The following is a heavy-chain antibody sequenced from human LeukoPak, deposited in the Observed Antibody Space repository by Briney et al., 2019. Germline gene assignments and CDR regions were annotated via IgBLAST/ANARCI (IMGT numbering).Heavy chain of an antibody. D-gene: IGHD3/OR15-3a*01. V-gene: IGHV4-34*01. Sequence: SETLSLTCAVYGGSFSGYHWSWIRQPLGKGLEWIGEINHSENTDYNPSLKSRVTISVDTSKNQLSLKLSSVTAADTAVYYCARHLRWRTSFSPFDYWGQGTLVTVSS. CDR3: ARHLRWRTSFSPFDY. CDR2: INHSENT. CDR1: GGSFSGYH. J-gene: IGHJ4*02.